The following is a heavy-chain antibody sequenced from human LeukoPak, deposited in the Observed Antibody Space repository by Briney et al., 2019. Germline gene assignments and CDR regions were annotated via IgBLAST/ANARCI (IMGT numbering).Heavy chain of an antibody. J-gene: IGHJ4*02. CDR1: GGSFSGYY. CDR3: ARDQNSYGPLFDY. D-gene: IGHD5-18*01. Sequence: SETLSLTCAVYGGSFSGYYWSWIRQPPGKGLEWIGEINHSGSTNYNPSLKSRVTISVDTSKNQFSLKLSSVTAADTAVYYCARDQNSYGPLFDYWGQGTLVTVSS. V-gene: IGHV4-34*01. CDR2: INHSGST.